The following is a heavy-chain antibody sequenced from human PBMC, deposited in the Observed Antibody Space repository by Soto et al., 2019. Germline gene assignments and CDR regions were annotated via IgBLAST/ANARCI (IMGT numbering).Heavy chain of an antibody. V-gene: IGHV3-21*01. J-gene: IGHJ4*02. CDR3: ATRPPGIAAPGGFDY. Sequence: EVQLVESGGGLVKPGGSLRLSCAASGFTFSSYSMNWVRQAPGKGLEWVSSISSSSSYIYYADSVKGRFTISRDNAKNSLYLQMNSLRAEDTAVYYCATRPPGIAAPGGFDYWGQGTLVTVSS. CDR2: ISSSSSYI. CDR1: GFTFSSYS. D-gene: IGHD6-6*01.